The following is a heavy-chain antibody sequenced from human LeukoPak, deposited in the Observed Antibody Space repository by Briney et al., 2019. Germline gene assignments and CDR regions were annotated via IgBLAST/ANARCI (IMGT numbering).Heavy chain of an antibody. CDR2: IDSGGRT. D-gene: IGHD6-6*01. J-gene: IGHJ5*02. CDR1: GFTVSSNY. Sequence: PGGSLRLSCAASGFTVSSNYMSWVRQAPGKGLEWVTVIDSGGRTHYADSVKGRFTISRDNSKNTLYLQMNSLRAADTAVYYCARDSRTLKYSRAGGPLFDPWGQGTLVTVSS. CDR3: ARDSRTLKYSRAGGPLFDP. V-gene: IGHV3-53*01.